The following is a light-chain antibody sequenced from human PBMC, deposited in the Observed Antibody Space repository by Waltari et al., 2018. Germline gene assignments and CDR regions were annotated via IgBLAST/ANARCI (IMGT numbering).Light chain of an antibody. CDR1: QSVGRY. CDR3: QQRDNWPQT. CDR2: DAL. Sequence: EIVLTQSPATLSLSPGESATLSCRASQSVGRYLTWYQQKPAQPPRLLIYDALNRAPGVPARFSGSGSGTDFTLTISGLEPDDFGVYYCQQRDNWPQTFGQGTKLEI. J-gene: IGKJ2*01. V-gene: IGKV3-11*01.